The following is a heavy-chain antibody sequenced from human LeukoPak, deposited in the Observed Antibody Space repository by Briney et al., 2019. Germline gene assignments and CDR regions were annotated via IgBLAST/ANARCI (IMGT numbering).Heavy chain of an antibody. CDR2: ISSSGSTM. CDR3: APKVVGSTPFDY. V-gene: IGHV3-11*01. J-gene: IGHJ4*02. D-gene: IGHD2-15*01. CDR1: GFIFSDYY. Sequence: GGSLRLSCAASGFIFSDYYMSWIRQAPGKGLEWVSYISSSGSTMYYTDSVKGRFTISRDNAKDSLYLQMNSLRAADTAVYYCAPKVVGSTPFDYWGQGTLVTVSS.